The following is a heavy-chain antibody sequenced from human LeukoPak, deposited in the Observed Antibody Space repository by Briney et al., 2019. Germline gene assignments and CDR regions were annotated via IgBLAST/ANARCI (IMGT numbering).Heavy chain of an antibody. CDR1: GGSTSSSSFY. CDR2: ISYSGRT. V-gene: IGHV4-39*01. D-gene: IGHD3-22*01. J-gene: IGHJ4*02. Sequence: SETLSLTCTVSGGSTSSSSFYWGWIRQPPGKGLECIGRISYSGRTYYNPSLQSRVTISVDTSKNQFSLRLSSVTAADTVVYYCARLRAYYYDSSGYYNFDFWGQGTLVTVSS. CDR3: ARLRAYYYDSSGYYNFDF.